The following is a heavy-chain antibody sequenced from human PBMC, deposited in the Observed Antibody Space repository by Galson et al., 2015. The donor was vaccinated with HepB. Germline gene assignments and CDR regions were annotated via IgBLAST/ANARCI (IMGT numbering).Heavy chain of an antibody. CDR3: ARLHTVTHKALLYYYYYMDV. Sequence: QVQLQESGPGLVKPSQTLSLTCTVSGGSISSYYWSWIRQPPGKGLEWIGYIYYSGSTNYNPSLKSRVTISVDTSKNQFSLKLSSVTAADTAVYYCARLHTVTHKALLYYYYYMDVWGKGTTVTVSS. CDR1: GGSISSYY. J-gene: IGHJ6*03. V-gene: IGHV4-59*01. D-gene: IGHD4-17*01. CDR2: IYYSGST.